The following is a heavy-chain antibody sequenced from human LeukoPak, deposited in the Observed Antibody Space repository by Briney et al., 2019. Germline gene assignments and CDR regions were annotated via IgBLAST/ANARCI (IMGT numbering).Heavy chain of an antibody. CDR2: MNEDGGEI. V-gene: IGHV3-7*04. Sequence: GGSLRLSCAASGFTFDDYGMTWVRQAPGKGLEWVASMNEDGGEIHYVDSVKGRFTISRDNAKNSLYLQMNSLTAEDTAVYYCVRAYHPGGWFDPWGQGTLVTVSS. J-gene: IGHJ5*02. D-gene: IGHD2-21*01. CDR1: GFTFDDYG. CDR3: VRAYHPGGWFDP.